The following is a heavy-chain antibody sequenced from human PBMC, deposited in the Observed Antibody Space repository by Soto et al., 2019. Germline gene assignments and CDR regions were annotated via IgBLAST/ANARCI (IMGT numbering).Heavy chain of an antibody. J-gene: IGHJ4*02. CDR3: AANLNSFDY. CDR1: GFTFSNYG. CDR2: ISSGGDII. V-gene: IGHV3-48*02. Sequence: PGGSLRLSCAASGFTFSNYGMNWVRQAPGKGLQWLSYISSGGDIIFYADYVKGRFTISRDNAKNSLYLQMNSLRDEDTAVYYCAANLNSFDYWGQGTLVTVSS.